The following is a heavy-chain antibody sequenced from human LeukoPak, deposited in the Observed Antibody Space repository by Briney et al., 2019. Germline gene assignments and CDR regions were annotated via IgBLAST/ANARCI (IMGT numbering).Heavy chain of an antibody. CDR3: ARDQDYYDSSGYPA. V-gene: IGHV4-4*07. D-gene: IGHD3-22*01. J-gene: IGHJ5*02. CDR1: GGSISSCY. Sequence: KPSETLSLTCTVSGGSISSCYWSWIRQPAGKGLEWIGRIYTSGSTNYNPSLKSRVTMSVDTSKNQFSLKLSSVTAADTAVYYCARDQDYYDSSGYPAWGQGTLVTVSS. CDR2: IYTSGST.